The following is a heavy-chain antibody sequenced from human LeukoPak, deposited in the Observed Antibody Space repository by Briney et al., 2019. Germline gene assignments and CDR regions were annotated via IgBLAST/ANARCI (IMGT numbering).Heavy chain of an antibody. CDR1: GGSFSGYY. D-gene: IGHD1-1*01. Sequence: SETLSLTCAVYGGSFSGYYWSWIRQPPGKGLEWIGEINHSGSTHYNPSLRSRVTISVDTSKNQFSLKLSSVTAADTAVYYCARHHFQPRNDYWGQGTLVTVSS. J-gene: IGHJ4*02. CDR2: INHSGST. CDR3: ARHHFQPRNDY. V-gene: IGHV4-34*01.